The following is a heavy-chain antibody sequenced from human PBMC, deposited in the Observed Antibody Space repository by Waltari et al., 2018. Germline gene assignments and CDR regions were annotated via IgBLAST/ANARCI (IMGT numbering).Heavy chain of an antibody. V-gene: IGHV4-34*01. Sequence: QVQLQQWGAVLLKPSETLSLTCAVYGGSFSGYYWSWLRQPPGQGLAWIGEINHSGRTNYNPSLKSRVTISVETSKNQFSLKLSSVTAADTAVNYCARGGNSSSWYGTSKIYYYYGMDVWGQGTTVTVSS. CDR1: GGSFSGYY. J-gene: IGHJ6*02. D-gene: IGHD6-13*01. CDR2: INHSGRT. CDR3: ARGGNSSSWYGTSKIYYYYGMDV.